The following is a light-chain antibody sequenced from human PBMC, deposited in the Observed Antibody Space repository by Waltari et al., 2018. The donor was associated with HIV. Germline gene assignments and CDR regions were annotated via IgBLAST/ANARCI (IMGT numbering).Light chain of an antibody. CDR3: QQHYTTPLT. J-gene: IGKJ4*01. CDR1: QSVLHSSNNKNY. V-gene: IGKV4-1*01. CDR2: WAS. Sequence: DIVMTQSPDSLAVSLGERANINCKSSQSVLHSSNNKNYLAWYQQKPGQPPKLLIYWASARESGVPDRFSASGSGTDFTLTISSLQAEDVAVYYCQQHYTTPLTFGGGTKVEI.